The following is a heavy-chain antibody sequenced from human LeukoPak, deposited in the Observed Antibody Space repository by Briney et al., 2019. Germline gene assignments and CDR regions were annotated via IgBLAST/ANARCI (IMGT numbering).Heavy chain of an antibody. CDR2: INSNGGST. CDR3: VKEGQTYDFWSGYSSD. CDR1: RFTFSSYA. J-gene: IGHJ4*02. V-gene: IGHV3-64D*09. Sequence: GGSLRLSCAASRFTFSSYAMHWVRQAPGKGLEYVSAINSNGGSTYYADSVKGRFTISRDNSKNTLYLQMSSLRAEDTAVYYCVKEGQTYDFWSGYSSDWGQGTLVTVSS. D-gene: IGHD3-3*01.